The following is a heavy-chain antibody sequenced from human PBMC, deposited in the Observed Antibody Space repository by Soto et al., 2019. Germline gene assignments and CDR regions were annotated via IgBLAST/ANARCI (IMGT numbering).Heavy chain of an antibody. J-gene: IGHJ6*02. CDR1: GFTFSSYA. V-gene: IGHV3-30-3*01. D-gene: IGHD5-12*01. Sequence: QVQLVESGGGVVQPGRSLRLSCAASGFTFSSYAMHWVRQAPGKGLDGVAVISFDGSNKYYADSVKGRFTIFRDNSKNTLYLQMNSLRAEDTAVYYCARDYYRFNSGYGFSMDVWGQGTTVTVSS. CDR2: ISFDGSNK. CDR3: ARDYYRFNSGYGFSMDV.